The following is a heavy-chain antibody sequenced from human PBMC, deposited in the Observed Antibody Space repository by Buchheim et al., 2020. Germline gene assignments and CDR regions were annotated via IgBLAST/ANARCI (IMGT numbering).Heavy chain of an antibody. CDR1: GFTFSSYA. CDR3: AKLYESGSYSRSHFYGIDV. Sequence: QVQLVESGGGVVQPGRSLSLSCAASGFTFSSYAMHWFRQAPGKGLEWVTAISYDGSSKYYAESVKGRFIISRDNSENTLYLQMNSLRPDETAIYYCAKLYESGSYSRSHFYGIDVWGQGTT. CDR2: ISYDGSSK. V-gene: IGHV3-30*18. D-gene: IGHD3-10*01. J-gene: IGHJ6*02.